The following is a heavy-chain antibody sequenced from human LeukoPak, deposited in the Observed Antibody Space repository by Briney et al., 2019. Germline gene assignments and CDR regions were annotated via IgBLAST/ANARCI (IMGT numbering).Heavy chain of an antibody. V-gene: IGHV4-39*07. CDR2: IYYTGST. Sequence: SETLSLTCTVSSGSISSSTYYWGWIRQPPGKGLEWIGTIYYTGSTYYNPSLKSRVTISVDTSKNQFSLKLTSVTAADTAVYYCARAVGTDGYNLWVYWGQGTLVTVSS. CDR3: ARAVGTDGYNLWVY. D-gene: IGHD5-24*01. J-gene: IGHJ4*02. CDR1: SGSISSSTYY.